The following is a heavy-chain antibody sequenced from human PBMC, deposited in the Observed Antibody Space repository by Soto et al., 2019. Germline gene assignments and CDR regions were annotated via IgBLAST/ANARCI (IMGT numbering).Heavy chain of an antibody. CDR1: GFTFTSSA. CDR2: IVVGSGNT. D-gene: IGHD3-9*01. Sequence: SVKVSCKASGFTFTSSAMQWVRQARGQRLEWIGWIVVGSGNTNYAQKFQERVTITRDMSTSTAYMELRSLRSDDTAVYYCARSFEYYYYMDVWGKGTTVTVSS. J-gene: IGHJ6*03. V-gene: IGHV1-58*02. CDR3: ARSFEYYYYMDV.